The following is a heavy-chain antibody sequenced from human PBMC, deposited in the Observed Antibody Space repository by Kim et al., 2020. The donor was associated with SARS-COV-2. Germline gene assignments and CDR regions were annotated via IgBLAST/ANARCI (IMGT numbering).Heavy chain of an antibody. J-gene: IGHJ6*02. CDR2: IYYSGST. CDR3: ARENIAAAGNYYYYYGMDV. V-gene: IGHV4-30-4*01. Sequence: SETLSLTCTVSGGSISSGDYYWSWIRQPPGKGLEWIGYIYYSGSTYYNPSLKSRVTISVDTSKNQFSLKLSSVTAADTAVYYCARENIAAAGNYYYYYGMDVWGQGTTVTVSS. CDR1: GGSISSGDYY. D-gene: IGHD6-13*01.